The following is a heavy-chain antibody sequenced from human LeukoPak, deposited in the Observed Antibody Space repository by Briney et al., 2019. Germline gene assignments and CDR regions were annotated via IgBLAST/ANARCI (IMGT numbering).Heavy chain of an antibody. V-gene: IGHV3-33*01. CDR1: GFTFSSCG. Sequence: GGSLRLSCAASGFTFSSCGMHWVRQAPGKGLEWVAVIWYDGSNKYYADSVKGRFTISRDNSKNVLNLQMNSLRAEDTAVYYCAFSKYTYDYAMDVWGQGTTVTVSS. CDR2: IWYDGSNK. CDR3: AFSKYTYDYAMDV. J-gene: IGHJ6*02. D-gene: IGHD6-6*01.